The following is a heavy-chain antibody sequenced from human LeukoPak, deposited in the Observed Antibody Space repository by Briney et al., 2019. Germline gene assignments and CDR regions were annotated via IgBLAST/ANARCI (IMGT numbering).Heavy chain of an antibody. D-gene: IGHD3-16*01. Sequence: PGGSLRLSCAASGFTFKSYWMTWVRQVPGKGLEWVANIKEDGSEKYYVDSVKGRFTIYRDNAENSLSLQMNSLRAEDTAVYYCASGTYGGVGYWGQGTLVTVSS. CDR2: IKEDGSEK. J-gene: IGHJ4*02. V-gene: IGHV3-7*01. CDR3: ASGTYGGVGY. CDR1: GFTFKSYW.